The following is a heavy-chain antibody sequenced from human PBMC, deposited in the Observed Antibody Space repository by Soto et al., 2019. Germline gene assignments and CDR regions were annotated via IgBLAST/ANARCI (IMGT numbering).Heavy chain of an antibody. CDR1: GGSISSGDCY. V-gene: IGHV4-30-4*01. CDR3: ARDGDGTVTTPPYYGMDV. CDR2: IYYSGST. D-gene: IGHD4-4*01. Sequence: SETLSLTCTVSGGSISSGDCYWSWIRQPPGKGLEWIGYIYYSGSTYYNPSLKSRVTISVDTSKNQFSLKLSSVTAADTAVYYCARDGDGTVTTPPYYGMDVWGQGTTVTVSS. J-gene: IGHJ6*02.